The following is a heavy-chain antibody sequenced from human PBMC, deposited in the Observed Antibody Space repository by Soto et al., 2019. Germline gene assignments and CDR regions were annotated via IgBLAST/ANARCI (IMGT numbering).Heavy chain of an antibody. Sequence: ASLKVSCKASGYTFTGYYMHWVRQAPGQGLEWMGWINPNSGGTNYAQKFQGWVTMTRDTSISTAYMELSRLRSDDTAVYYCARELMTTVTTGDQVMYSSSSSMDVWGQETTLTVSS. CDR1: GYTFTGYY. CDR3: ARELMTTVTTGDQVMYSSSSSMDV. J-gene: IGHJ6*02. CDR2: INPNSGGT. V-gene: IGHV1-2*04. D-gene: IGHD4-17*01.